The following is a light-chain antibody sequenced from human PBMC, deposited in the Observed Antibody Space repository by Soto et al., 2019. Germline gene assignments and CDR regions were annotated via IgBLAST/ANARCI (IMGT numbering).Light chain of an antibody. CDR2: DAS. J-gene: IGKJ5*01. CDR3: QQRKYWQVT. Sequence: EIVLTQSLATLSLSPGERTALSCRASQSVSSYLAWYQQKPGQAPRLLIYDASNRATGIPARFSGSGSGTDFTLTISSLEPEDFAVYYCQQRKYWQVTFGQGTRLEIK. V-gene: IGKV3-11*01. CDR1: QSVSSY.